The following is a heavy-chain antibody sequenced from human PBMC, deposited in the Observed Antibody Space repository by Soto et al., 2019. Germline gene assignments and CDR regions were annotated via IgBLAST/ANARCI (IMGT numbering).Heavy chain of an antibody. CDR1: GFTFSSYE. V-gene: IGHV3-48*03. CDR2: ISSSDSTI. J-gene: IGHJ6*02. D-gene: IGHD3-3*01. CDR3: AKIIYDFWSGPILTNYYYYGMDV. Sequence: GGSLRLSCAASGFTFSSYEMNWVRQAPGKGLEWVSYISSSDSTIYYADSVKGRFTISRDNAKNSLYLQMNSLRAEDTAVYYCAKIIYDFWSGPILTNYYYYGMDVWGQGTTVTVSS.